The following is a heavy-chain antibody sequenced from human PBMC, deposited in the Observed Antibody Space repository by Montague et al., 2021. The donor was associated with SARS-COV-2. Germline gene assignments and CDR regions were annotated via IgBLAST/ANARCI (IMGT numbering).Heavy chain of an antibody. CDR1: GFTFSSYA. J-gene: IGHJ4*02. D-gene: IGHD4-17*01. CDR2: ISYDGSNK. V-gene: IGHV3-30*04. Sequence: SLRLSCAASGFTFSSYAMHWVRQAPGKGLEWVAVISYDGSNKYYADSVKGRFTISRDNSKNTLYLQMNSLGAEDTAVYYCARVLGDYGDYWGQGTLVTVSS. CDR3: ARVLGDYGDY.